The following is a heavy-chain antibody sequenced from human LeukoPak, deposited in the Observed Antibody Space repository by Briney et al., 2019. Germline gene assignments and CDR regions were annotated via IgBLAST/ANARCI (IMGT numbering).Heavy chain of an antibody. D-gene: IGHD1-26*01. V-gene: IGHV4-59*01. J-gene: IGHJ6*03. Sequence: PSETLSLTCTVSGGSISSYYWSWIRQPPGKGLEWIGYIYYSGSTNYNPSLKSRVTISVDTSKNQFFLKLSSVTAADTAVYYCARVGWELLNYYYYMDVWGKGTTVTVSS. CDR2: IYYSGST. CDR3: ARVGWELLNYYYYMDV. CDR1: GGSISSYY.